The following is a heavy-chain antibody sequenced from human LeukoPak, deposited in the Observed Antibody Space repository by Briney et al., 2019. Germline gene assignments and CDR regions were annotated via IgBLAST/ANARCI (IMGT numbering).Heavy chain of an antibody. CDR2: ISYDGSNK. Sequence: PGRSLRLSCAASGFTFSSYAMHWVRQAPGKGLEWVAVISYDGSNKYYADSVKGRFTISRDNSKNTLYLQMNSLRAEDTAVYYCARDGVIVVPAAIDYWGQGTLVTVSS. V-gene: IGHV3-30-3*01. CDR1: GFTFSSYA. CDR3: ARDGVIVVPAAIDY. D-gene: IGHD2-2*02. J-gene: IGHJ4*02.